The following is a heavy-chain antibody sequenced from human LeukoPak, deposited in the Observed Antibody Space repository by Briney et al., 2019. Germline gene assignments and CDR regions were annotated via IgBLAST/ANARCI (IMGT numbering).Heavy chain of an antibody. CDR3: ARALKEGKWLFDY. D-gene: IGHD5-12*01. V-gene: IGHV3-74*01. CDR2: INSDGSST. J-gene: IGHJ4*02. Sequence: PGGSLRLSCAASGFTFSSYWMHWVRQAPGKGLVWVSRINSDGSSTSYADSVKGRFTISRDNAKNSLYLQMNSLRAEDTAVYYCARALKEGKWLFDYWGQGTLVTVSS. CDR1: GFTFSSYW.